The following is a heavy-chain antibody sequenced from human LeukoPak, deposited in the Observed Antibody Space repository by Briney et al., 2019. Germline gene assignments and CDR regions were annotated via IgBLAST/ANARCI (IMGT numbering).Heavy chain of an antibody. D-gene: IGHD1-26*01. CDR3: TTAYSGSYYS. Sequence: GGSLRLPCAASGFTLSDYYMTWIRQAPGKGLECVGRIKSKTDGGTTDYAAPVKGRFTISRDDSKNTLYLQMNSLKTEDTAVYYCTTAYSGSYYSWGQGTLVTVSS. V-gene: IGHV3-15*01. CDR2: IKSKTDGGTT. J-gene: IGHJ4*02. CDR1: GFTLSDYY.